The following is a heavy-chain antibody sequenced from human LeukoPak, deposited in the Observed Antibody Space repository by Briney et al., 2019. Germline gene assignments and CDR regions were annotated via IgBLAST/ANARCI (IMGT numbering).Heavy chain of an antibody. CDR3: ARARLARYNWFDP. D-gene: IGHD6-19*01. V-gene: IGHV3-74*01. CDR1: GFTFSSYW. CDR2: INSDGSST. J-gene: IGHJ5*02. Sequence: GGFLRLSCAASGFTFSSYWMHWVRQAPGKGLVWVSRINSDGSSTSYADSVKGRFTISRDNAKNTLYLQMNSLRAEGTAVYYCARARLARYNWFDPWGQGTLVTVSS.